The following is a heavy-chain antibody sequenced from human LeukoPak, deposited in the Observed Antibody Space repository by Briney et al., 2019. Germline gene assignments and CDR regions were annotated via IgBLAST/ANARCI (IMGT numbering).Heavy chain of an antibody. D-gene: IGHD6-13*01. Sequence: GASVKVSCKASGYTFTDHYIHWVRQAPGQGLEWMGWINPDNGGAHYAQRFQGRVTMTRDTSISTAYMDLTRLRSDDTAVYYCARGHSSSWTYFQHWGQGTLVTVSS. CDR3: ARGHSSSWTYFQH. CDR2: INPDNGGA. J-gene: IGHJ1*01. CDR1: GYTFTDHY. V-gene: IGHV1-2*02.